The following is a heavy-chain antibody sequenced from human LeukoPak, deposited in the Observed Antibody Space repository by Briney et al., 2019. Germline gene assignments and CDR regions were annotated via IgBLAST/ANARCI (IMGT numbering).Heavy chain of an antibody. D-gene: IGHD3-10*01. V-gene: IGHV3-23*01. J-gene: IGHJ4*02. CDR2: IGGSGSST. CDR3: ASPERYYYGSGGPFDY. Sequence: GGSLRLSCAASGFTFNTYAMSWVRQAPGKGLEWVSGIGGSGSSTYYAESVKGRFTISRDNSKNTLYLQMNSLRAEDTAVYYCASPERYYYGSGGPFDYWGQGTLVTVSS. CDR1: GFTFNTYA.